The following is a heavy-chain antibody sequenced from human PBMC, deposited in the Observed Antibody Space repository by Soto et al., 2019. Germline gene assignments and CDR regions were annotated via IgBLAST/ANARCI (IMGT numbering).Heavy chain of an antibody. Sequence: QVQLVQSGAEVKKPGASVKVSCKASGYTFTNYAIHWVRQAPGQRLEWMGWINAGSGNTKYSQRFEGRVSITRDTSASTAYMEASSLTSEDTAVYYCACEQQLATFQHWGQGTRVTVSS. J-gene: IGHJ1*01. D-gene: IGHD6-13*01. CDR3: ACEQQLATFQH. CDR1: GYTFTNYA. CDR2: INAGSGNT. V-gene: IGHV1-3*01.